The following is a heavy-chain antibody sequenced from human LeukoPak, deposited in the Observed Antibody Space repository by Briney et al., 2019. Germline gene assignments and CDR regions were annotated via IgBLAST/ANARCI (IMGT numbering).Heavy chain of an antibody. CDR2: ISWNSGSI. J-gene: IGHJ6*02. V-gene: IGHV3-9*01. CDR1: GFTFDDYA. CDR3: AKDNTAHGMAV. Sequence: PGRSLRLSCAASGFTFDDYAMHWVRQAPGKGLEWVSGISWNSGSIGYADSVKGRFTISRDNAKNSLYLQMNSLRAEDTALYYCAKDNTAHGMAVWGQGTTVTVSS. D-gene: IGHD2-2*02.